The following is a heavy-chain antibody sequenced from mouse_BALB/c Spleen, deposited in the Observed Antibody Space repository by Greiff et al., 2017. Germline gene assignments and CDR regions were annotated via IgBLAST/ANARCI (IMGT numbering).Heavy chain of an antibody. CDR1: GFTFSSYA. D-gene: IGHD2-4*01. J-gene: IGHJ4*01. CDR3: ARGYYDYAMDY. V-gene: IGHV5-6-5*01. Sequence: EVHLVESGGGLVKPGGSLKLSCAASGFTFSSYAMSWVRQTPEKRLEWVASISSGGSTYYPDSVKGRFTISRDNARNILYLQMSSLRSEDTAMYYCARGYYDYAMDYWGQGTSVTVSS. CDR2: ISSGGST.